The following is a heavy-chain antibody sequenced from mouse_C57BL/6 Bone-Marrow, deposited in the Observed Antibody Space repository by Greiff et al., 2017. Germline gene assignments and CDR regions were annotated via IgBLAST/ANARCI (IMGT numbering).Heavy chain of an antibody. CDR3: ARGGTAQAMDY. D-gene: IGHD3-2*02. CDR2: FHPYNDDT. V-gene: IGHV1-47*01. J-gene: IGHJ4*01. CDR1: GYTFTTYP. Sequence: QVHVKQSGAELVKPGASVKMSCKASGYTFTTYPIEWMKQNHGKSLEWIGNFHPYNDDTKYNEKFKGKATLTVEKSSSTVYLELSRLTSDDSAVYFCARGGTAQAMDYWGQGTSVTVSS.